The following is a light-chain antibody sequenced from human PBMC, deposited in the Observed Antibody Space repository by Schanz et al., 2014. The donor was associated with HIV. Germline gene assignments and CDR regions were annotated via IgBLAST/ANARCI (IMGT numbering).Light chain of an antibody. CDR3: SSFTSSNTWV. V-gene: IGLV2-8*01. J-gene: IGLJ3*02. CDR1: SSDVGGHNF. CDR2: EVT. Sequence: QSALTQPPSASGSPGQSVTISCTGTSSDVGGHNFVSWYQQHPGKAPKLMIYEVTRRPSGVPDRFSGSKSGNTASLTVSGLQAEDEADYHCSSFTSSNTWVFGGGTKLTVL.